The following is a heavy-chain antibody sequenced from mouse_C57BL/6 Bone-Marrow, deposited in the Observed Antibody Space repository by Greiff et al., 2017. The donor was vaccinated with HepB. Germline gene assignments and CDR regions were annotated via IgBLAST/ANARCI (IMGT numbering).Heavy chain of an antibody. CDR1: GFSLTSYG. CDR2: IWGGGST. Sequence: VKLVESGPGLVAPSQSLSITCTVSGFSLTSYGVDWVRQPPGKGLEWLGVIWGGGSTNYNSALMSRLSISKDNSKSQVFLKMNSLQTDDTAMYYCAKRQIGYYGSTYAMGYWGQGTSVTVSS. J-gene: IGHJ4*01. D-gene: IGHD1-1*01. CDR3: AKRQIGYYGSTYAMGY. V-gene: IGHV2-9*01.